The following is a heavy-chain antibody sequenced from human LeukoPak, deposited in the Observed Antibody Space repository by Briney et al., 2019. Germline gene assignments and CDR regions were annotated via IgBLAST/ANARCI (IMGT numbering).Heavy chain of an antibody. D-gene: IGHD3-10*01. CDR1: GFTFSTYA. CDR2: IGGHVENT. CDR3: ARLFLHLGYSYF. Sequence: GGSLRLSCAASGFTFSTYAMSWVRQAPGKGLEGVSCIGGHVENTYYADSLKGPFTISRDNSKNTVYMEMNRLSARDPAVYYLARLFLHLGYSYFWGRGTLWTLSS. V-gene: IGHV3-23*01. J-gene: IGHJ2*01.